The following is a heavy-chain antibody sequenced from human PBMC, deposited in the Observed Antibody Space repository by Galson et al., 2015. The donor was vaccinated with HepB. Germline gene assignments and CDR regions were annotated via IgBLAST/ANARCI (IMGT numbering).Heavy chain of an antibody. CDR1: GFTFDDKA. J-gene: IGHJ3*02. Sequence: LSCAASGFTFDDKAMHWVRQVPGKGLEWVSGISWRSGSIGYGASVKGRFTISRDNAKNSLYLQMNSLRAEDTALYYCVKGVRETVAGDAFDIWGQGTMVIVSS. CDR3: VKGVRETVAGDAFDI. CDR2: ISWRSGSI. D-gene: IGHD6-19*01. V-gene: IGHV3-9*01.